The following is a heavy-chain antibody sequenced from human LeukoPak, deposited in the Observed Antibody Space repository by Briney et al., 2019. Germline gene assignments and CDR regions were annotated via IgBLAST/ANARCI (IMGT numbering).Heavy chain of an antibody. J-gene: IGHJ4*02. Sequence: ASVKVSCKASGYTFTTYDFSWVRQAPGQGLEWMGWISTYNGNTNYAQKFKGRVTMTTDTSTSTAYMELRSLRSDDTAVYYCARGPISARPGLDYWGQGTLVTVSS. CDR3: ARGPISARPGLDY. CDR2: ISTYNGNT. CDR1: GYTFTTYD. V-gene: IGHV1-18*01. D-gene: IGHD6-6*01.